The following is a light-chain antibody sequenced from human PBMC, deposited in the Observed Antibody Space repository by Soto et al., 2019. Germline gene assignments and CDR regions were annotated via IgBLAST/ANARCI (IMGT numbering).Light chain of an antibody. J-gene: IGKJ1*01. CDR1: QSVSTN. CDR2: DAS. Sequence: EIVMTQSPATLSVSPGERATLSCRAGQSVSTNLAWYQQKPGQAPRLLIYDASTRATGIPARFSGSGSGTEFTLTISSLQSEDFAVYYCQQYHNWPRTFGQGTKVEIK. CDR3: QQYHNWPRT. V-gene: IGKV3-15*01.